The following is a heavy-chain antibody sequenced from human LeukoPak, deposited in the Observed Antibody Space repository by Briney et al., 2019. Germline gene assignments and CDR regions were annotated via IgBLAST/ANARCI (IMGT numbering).Heavy chain of an antibody. CDR2: IWYDGSNK. J-gene: IGHJ6*02. CDR1: GFIFNSYG. V-gene: IGHV3-33*01. D-gene: IGHD3-10*01. CDR3: ARDVYHYGSGNYQGPMDV. Sequence: GGSLRLSCAASGFIFNSYGEHWVRQAPGKGLEWVAVIWYDGSNKDYVDSVKGRFTISRDNSKNTLYLEMNSLRAEDTAVYYCARDVYHYGSGNYQGPMDVRGQGTTVTVSS.